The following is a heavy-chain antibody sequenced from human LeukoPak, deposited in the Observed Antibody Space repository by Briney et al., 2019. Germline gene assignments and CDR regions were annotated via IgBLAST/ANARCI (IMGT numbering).Heavy chain of an antibody. V-gene: IGHV3-73*01. CDR1: GFTFSGSA. J-gene: IGHJ5*02. CDR2: IDKKDKGYATAT. D-gene: IGHD1-26*01. Sequence: GGSLRLSCAASGFTFSGSAIHWVRQSSGKGLEWVGQIDKKDKGYATATAYAASVKGRFTISRDDSINTAYLQMKSLKTEGTALYYCTRDSGTYNWFDPWGQRTLVTVSS. CDR3: TRDSGTYNWFDP.